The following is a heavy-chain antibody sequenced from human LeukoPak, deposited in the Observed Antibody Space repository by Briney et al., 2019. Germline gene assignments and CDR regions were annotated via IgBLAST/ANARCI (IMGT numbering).Heavy chain of an antibody. Sequence: NPSETLSLTCTVSGGSISSYYWSWIRLPPGKGLEWIGYIYYSGSTNYNPSLKSRVSISVDTSKNQFSLKLSSVTAADTAVYYCARTGSTVTMLYPFDHWGQGTLVTVSS. CDR1: GGSISSYY. CDR3: ARTGSTVTMLYPFDH. V-gene: IGHV4-59*01. J-gene: IGHJ4*02. D-gene: IGHD4-17*01. CDR2: IYYSGST.